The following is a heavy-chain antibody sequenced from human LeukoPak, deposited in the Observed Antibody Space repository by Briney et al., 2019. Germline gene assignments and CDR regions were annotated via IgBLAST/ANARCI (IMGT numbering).Heavy chain of an antibody. CDR3: ARHVDIVDYYFDY. CDR2: IYTSGST. Sequence: SETLSLTCTVSGGSISSYYWSSIRQPPGKGLEWIGYIYTSGSTNYNPSLKSRVTISVDTSKNQFSLKLSSVTAADTAVYYCARHVDIVDYYFDYWGQGTLVTVSS. CDR1: GGSISSYY. J-gene: IGHJ4*02. V-gene: IGHV4-4*09. D-gene: IGHD5-12*01.